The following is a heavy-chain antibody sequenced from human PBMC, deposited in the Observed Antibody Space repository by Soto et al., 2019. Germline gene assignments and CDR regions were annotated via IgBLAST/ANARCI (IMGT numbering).Heavy chain of an antibody. CDR1: GGSISSSSYY. J-gene: IGHJ4*02. D-gene: IGHD2-15*01. CDR2: IYYSGST. CDR3: ARHTPAISISDH. V-gene: IGHV4-39*01. Sequence: QLQLQESGPGLVKPSETLSLTCTVSGGSISSSSYYWGWIRQPPGKGLEWIGSIYYSGSTYYNPSLKSRVTISVDTSKNQFSLKLSSVTAADTAVYYCARHTPAISISDHWGQGTLDTVSS.